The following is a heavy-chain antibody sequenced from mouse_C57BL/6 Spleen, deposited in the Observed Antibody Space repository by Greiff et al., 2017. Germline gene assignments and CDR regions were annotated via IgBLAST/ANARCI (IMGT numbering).Heavy chain of an antibody. D-gene: IGHD1-1*01. J-gene: IGHJ3*01. V-gene: IGHV1-52*01. CDR1: GYTFTSYW. Sequence: VQLQQPGAELVRPGSSVKLSCKASGYTFTSYWMHWVQQRPIQGLEWIGNIDPSDSETHYNQKFKDKATLTVDKSSSTAYMQLSSLTSEDSAVYYCAREDYYYGRSFAYWGQGTLVTVSA. CDR2: IDPSDSET. CDR3: AREDYYYGRSFAY.